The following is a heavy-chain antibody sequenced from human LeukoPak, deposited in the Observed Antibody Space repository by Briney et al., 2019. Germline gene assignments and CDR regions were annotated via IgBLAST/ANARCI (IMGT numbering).Heavy chain of an antibody. Sequence: SETLSLTCAVYGGSFNGYYWSWIRQPPGKGLEWIGEINHSGSTNYNPSLKSRVTISVDTSKNQFSLKLSSVTAADTAVYYCARAAAGTFRYYGMDVWGQGTTVTVSS. V-gene: IGHV4-34*01. CDR2: INHSGST. CDR1: GGSFNGYY. CDR3: ARAAAGTFRYYGMDV. J-gene: IGHJ6*02. D-gene: IGHD6-13*01.